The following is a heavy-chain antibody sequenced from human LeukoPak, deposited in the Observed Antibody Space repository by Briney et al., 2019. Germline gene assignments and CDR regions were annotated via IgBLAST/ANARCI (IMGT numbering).Heavy chain of an antibody. CDR3: AKVQLWSFNFDY. CDR1: GFTFSSYA. V-gene: IGHV3-23*01. J-gene: IGHJ4*02. D-gene: IGHD5-18*01. CDR2: ISGSGGST. Sequence: GGSLGLSCAASGFTFSSYAMSWVRQAPGKGLEWVSAISGSGGSTYYADSVKGRFTISRDNSKNTLYLQMNNLRAEDTAVYYCAKVQLWSFNFDYWGQGTLVTVSS.